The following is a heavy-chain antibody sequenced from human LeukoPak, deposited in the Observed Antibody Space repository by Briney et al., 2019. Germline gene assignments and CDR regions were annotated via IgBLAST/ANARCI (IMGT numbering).Heavy chain of an antibody. V-gene: IGHV2-5*02. CDR3: AHSRYNWNDEGDWFDP. CDR1: GFSLSTSGVG. D-gene: IGHD1-1*01. Sequence: SGPTLVNPTQTLTLTCTFSGFSLSTSGVGVGWIRQPPGKALEWLALIYWDDDERYSPSLKSRLTITKDTSKNQVVLTMTNIDPVDTATYYCAHSRYNWNDEGDWFDPWGQGTLVTVSS. CDR2: IYWDDDE. J-gene: IGHJ5*02.